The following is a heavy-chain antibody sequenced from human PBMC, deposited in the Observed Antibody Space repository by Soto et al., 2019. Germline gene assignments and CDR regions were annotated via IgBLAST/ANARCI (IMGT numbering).Heavy chain of an antibody. CDR2: ISSSSYI. CDR3: ARDMEYSGYGAFDI. V-gene: IGHV3-21*01. J-gene: IGHJ3*02. D-gene: IGHD5-12*01. Sequence: PGGSLRLSCAASGFTFSSYSMNSVRQAPGKGLEWVSSISSSSYIYYADSVKGRFTISRDNAKNSLYLQMNSLRAEDTAVYYCARDMEYSGYGAFDIWGQGTMVTVSS. CDR1: GFTFSSYS.